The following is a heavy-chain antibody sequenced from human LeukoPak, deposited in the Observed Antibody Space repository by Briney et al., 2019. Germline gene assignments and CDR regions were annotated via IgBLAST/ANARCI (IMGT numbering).Heavy chain of an antibody. V-gene: IGHV1-69*13. D-gene: IGHD4-17*01. CDR3: ASPRKDYGDYVYAFDI. Sequence: SVKVSCKASGGTFSSYAISWVRQAPGQGLEWMGGIIPIFGTANYAQKFQGRVTITADGSTSTAYMELSSLRSEDTAVYYCASPRKDYGDYVYAFDIWGQGTMVTVSS. CDR1: GGTFSSYA. J-gene: IGHJ3*02. CDR2: IIPIFGTA.